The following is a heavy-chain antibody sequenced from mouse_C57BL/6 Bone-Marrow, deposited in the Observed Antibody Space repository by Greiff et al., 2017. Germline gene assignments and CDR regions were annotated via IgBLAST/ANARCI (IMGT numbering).Heavy chain of an antibody. CDR3: ARRGLKAMDY. D-gene: IGHD3-1*01. V-gene: IGHV5-15*04. CDR1: GFTFSDYG. CDR2: ISNLAYSI. Sequence: EVQLVESGGGLVQPGGSLKLSCAASGFTFSDYGMAWVRQAPRKGPEWVAFISNLAYSIYYADTVTGRFTITRENANNTLYLEMSSLRSEDTAMYYCARRGLKAMDYWGQGTSVTVS. J-gene: IGHJ4*01.